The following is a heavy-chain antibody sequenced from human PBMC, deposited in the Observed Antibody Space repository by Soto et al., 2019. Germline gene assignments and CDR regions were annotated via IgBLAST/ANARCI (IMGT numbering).Heavy chain of an antibody. J-gene: IGHJ4*02. CDR2: INPSGGST. CDR3: AGGEYSNSPLHLDY. Sequence: QVQLVQSGAEGKKPGASVKVSCKAFGYTFTSYYMHWVRQAPGQGLEWMGIINPSGGSTSYAQKFQGRVTMTRDTSTSTVYIELSSLRSEDTAVDYCAGGEYSNSPLHLDYGGQGTLVSVSS. CDR1: GYTFTSYY. V-gene: IGHV1-46*01. D-gene: IGHD6-6*01.